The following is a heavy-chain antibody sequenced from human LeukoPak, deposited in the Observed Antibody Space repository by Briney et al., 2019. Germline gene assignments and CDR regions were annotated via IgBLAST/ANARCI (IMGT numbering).Heavy chain of an antibody. Sequence: ASGKVSCKASGGTFSSYAISWVRQAPGQGLEWMGGIIPIIGTANYAQKFQGRVTITADESTSTAYMELSSLRSEDTAVYYCARDFYKQWLAIWGQGTLVTVSS. D-gene: IGHD6-19*01. CDR3: ARDFYKQWLAI. CDR1: GGTFSSYA. V-gene: IGHV1-69*13. J-gene: IGHJ4*02. CDR2: IIPIIGTA.